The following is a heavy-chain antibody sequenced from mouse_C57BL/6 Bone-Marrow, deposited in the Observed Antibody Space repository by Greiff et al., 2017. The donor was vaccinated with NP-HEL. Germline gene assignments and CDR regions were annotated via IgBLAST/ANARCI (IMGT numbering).Heavy chain of an antibody. J-gene: IGHJ1*03. V-gene: IGHV3-1*01. CDR1: GYSITSGYD. CDR2: ISYSGST. Sequence: EVKVVESGPGMVKPSQSLSLTCTVTGYSITSGYDWHWIRHFPGNKLEWMGYISYSGSTNYNPSLKSRISITHDTSKNHFFLKLNSVTTEDTATYYCARGAHYYGSSVRYFDVWGTGTTVTVSS. D-gene: IGHD1-1*01. CDR3: ARGAHYYGSSVRYFDV.